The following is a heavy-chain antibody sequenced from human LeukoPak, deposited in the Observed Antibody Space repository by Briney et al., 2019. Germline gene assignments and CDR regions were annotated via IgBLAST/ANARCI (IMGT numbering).Heavy chain of an antibody. Sequence: ASVKVSCKASGYTFTSYYMHWVRQAPGQGLEWMGIINPSGGSTSYAQKFQGRVTMTRDKSTSTVYMELSSLRSEDTAVYYCARGLLTMMAPGPVDMDVWGKGTTVTVSS. D-gene: IGHD3-22*01. V-gene: IGHV1-46*01. J-gene: IGHJ6*03. CDR3: ARGLLTMMAPGPVDMDV. CDR2: INPSGGST. CDR1: GYTFTSYY.